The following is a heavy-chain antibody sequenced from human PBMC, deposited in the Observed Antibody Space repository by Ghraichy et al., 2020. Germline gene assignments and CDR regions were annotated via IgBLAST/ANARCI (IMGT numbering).Heavy chain of an antibody. CDR1: GGTFNSHA. CDR2: IIPLFGAA. CDR3: ARGLHYDILTGYDY. Sequence: SVKVSCKASGGTFNSHAISWVRQAPGQGLQWVGGIIPLFGAANYAQKFQDRVTITADESTTTAYMELSSLRSEDTAVYYCARGLHYDILTGYDYWGQGTLVTVSS. V-gene: IGHV1-69*13. D-gene: IGHD3-9*01. J-gene: IGHJ4*02.